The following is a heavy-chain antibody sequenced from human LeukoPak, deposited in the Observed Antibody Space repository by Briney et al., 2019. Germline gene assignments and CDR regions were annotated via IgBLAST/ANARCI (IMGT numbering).Heavy chain of an antibody. CDR1: GYSFTGYL. CDR3: ARALLGYCSSTSCYVNYYYGMDV. J-gene: IGHJ6*02. CDR2: MNPNSGNT. D-gene: IGHD2-2*01. V-gene: IGHV1-8*02. Sequence: GASVKVSCKASGYSFTGYLIHWVRQAPGQGLEWMGWMNPNSGNTGYAQKFQGRVTMTRNTSIGTAYMELSSLRSEDTAVYYCARALLGYCSSTSCYVNYYYGMDVWGQGTTVTVSS.